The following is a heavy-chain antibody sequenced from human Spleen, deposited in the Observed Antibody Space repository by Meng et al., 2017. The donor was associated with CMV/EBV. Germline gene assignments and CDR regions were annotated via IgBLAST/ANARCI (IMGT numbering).Heavy chain of an antibody. J-gene: IGHJ4*02. D-gene: IGHD1-26*01. CDR1: GFTFSSYS. CDR3: ASTYSY. V-gene: IGHV3-48*04. Sequence: GGSLRLSCAASGFTFSSYSMNWVRQAPGKGLEWVSYISSSSSTIYYADSAKGRFTISRDNAKNSLYLQMNSLRAEDTAVYYCASTYSYWGQGTLVTVSS. CDR2: ISSSSSTI.